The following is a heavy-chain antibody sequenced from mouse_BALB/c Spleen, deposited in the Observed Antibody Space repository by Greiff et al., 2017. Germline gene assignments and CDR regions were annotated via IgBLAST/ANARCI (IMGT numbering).Heavy chain of an antibody. Sequence: VMLVESGPGLVAPSQSLSITCTVSGFSLTSYDISWIRQPPGKGLEWLGVIWTGGGTNYNSAFMSRLSISKDNSKSQVFLKMNSLQTDDTAIYYCVRITTVVEGYFDYWGQGTTLTVSS. D-gene: IGHD1-1*01. CDR1: GFSLTSYD. J-gene: IGHJ2*01. CDR2: IWTGGGT. V-gene: IGHV2-9-2*01. CDR3: VRITTVVEGYFDY.